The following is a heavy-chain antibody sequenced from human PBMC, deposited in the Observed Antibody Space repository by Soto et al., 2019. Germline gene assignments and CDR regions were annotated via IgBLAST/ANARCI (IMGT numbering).Heavy chain of an antibody. Sequence: GGSLRLSCAASGFTVSSNYMSWVRQAPGKGLEWVSVIYSGGTTFYADSVKDRLTISRDNSKNTLYLQMNSLRAEDTAVYYCARVDCSGGSCFYFDYWGQGTLVTVSS. CDR3: ARVDCSGGSCFYFDY. V-gene: IGHV3-66*01. D-gene: IGHD2-15*01. J-gene: IGHJ4*02. CDR2: IYSGGTT. CDR1: GFTVSSNY.